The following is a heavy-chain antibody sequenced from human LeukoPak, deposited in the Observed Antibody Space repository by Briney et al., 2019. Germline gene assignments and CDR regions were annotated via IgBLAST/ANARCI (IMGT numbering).Heavy chain of an antibody. J-gene: IGHJ4*02. D-gene: IGHD2-2*02. V-gene: IGHV3-33*01. CDR2: IWYDGSNK. CDR3: ARDSSVVVPAAIRY. CDR1: GYTFSSYG. Sequence: PGGSLRLSCAASGYTFSSYGMHWVRQAPGKGLEWVAVIWYDGSNKYYADSVKGRFTISRDNSKNTLCLQMNSLRAEDTAVYYCARDSSVVVPAAIRYWGQGTLVTVSS.